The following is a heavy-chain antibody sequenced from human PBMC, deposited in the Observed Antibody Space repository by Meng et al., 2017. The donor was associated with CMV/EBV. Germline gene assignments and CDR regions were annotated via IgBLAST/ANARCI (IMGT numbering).Heavy chain of an antibody. CDR1: GFTFSDHY. D-gene: IGHD4-17*01. CDR2: TRNKANSYTT. J-gene: IGHJ4*02. CDR3: ARLHDYGDPRGDY. V-gene: IGHV3-72*01. Sequence: SCAASGFTFSDHYMDWVRQAPGKGLEWVGRTRNKANSYTTEYAASVKGRFTISRDDSKNSLYLQMNSLKTEDTAVYYCARLHDYGDPRGDYWGQGTLVTVSS.